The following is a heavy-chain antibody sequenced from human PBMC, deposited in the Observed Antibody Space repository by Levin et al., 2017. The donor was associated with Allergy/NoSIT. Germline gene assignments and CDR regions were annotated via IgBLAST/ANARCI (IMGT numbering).Heavy chain of an antibody. J-gene: IGHJ6*02. V-gene: IGHV4-34*01. CDR2: INHSGST. CDR1: GGSFSGYY. CDR3: ARSRERSRGRLGELSLISRGMDV. D-gene: IGHD3-16*02. Sequence: SETLSLTCAVYGGSFSGYYWSWIRQPPGKGLEWIGEINHSGSTNYNPSLKSRVTISVDTSKNQFSLKLSSVTAADTAVYYCARSRERSRGRLGELSLISRGMDVWGQGTTVTVSS.